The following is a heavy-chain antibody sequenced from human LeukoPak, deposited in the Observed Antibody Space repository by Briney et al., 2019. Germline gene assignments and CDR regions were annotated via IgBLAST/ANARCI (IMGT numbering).Heavy chain of an antibody. CDR3: ARRGSGGYYYYMDV. Sequence: PSETLSLTCTVSGGSISSGSYYWSWIRQPAGKGLEWIGRIYTSGSTNYNPSLKSRVTISVDTSKNQFSLKLSSVTAADTAVYYCARRGSGGYYYYMDVWGKGTTVTISS. V-gene: IGHV4-61*02. CDR2: IYTSGST. J-gene: IGHJ6*03. D-gene: IGHD3-10*01. CDR1: GGSISSGSYY.